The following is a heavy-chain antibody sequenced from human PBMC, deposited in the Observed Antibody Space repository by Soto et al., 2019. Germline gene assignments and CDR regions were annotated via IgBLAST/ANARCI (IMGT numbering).Heavy chain of an antibody. CDR2: IYHGGNT. V-gene: IGHV4-4*02. Sequence: QVQLQESGPGLVKPSGTLSLTCAVSSGSISSNNWWTWVRQPPGKGLEWIGEIYHGGNTNYNPSLKCRVTISVDKSKHQFSLKVSSVTAADTAVYYCASAYNRGAFDSWGQGTLVTVSS. CDR1: SGSISSNNW. CDR3: ASAYNRGAFDS. J-gene: IGHJ4*02. D-gene: IGHD1-1*01.